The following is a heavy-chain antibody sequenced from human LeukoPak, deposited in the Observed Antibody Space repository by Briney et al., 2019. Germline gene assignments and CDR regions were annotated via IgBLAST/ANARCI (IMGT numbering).Heavy chain of an antibody. CDR2: ISDSGIST. Sequence: PGGFLRLSCAASGFTFSSYGMSWVRQAPGKGLEWVSAISDSGISTYFADSVKGRFTISRDNSKNTLYLQMNSLRAEDTAVYYCAKEMATMANYFDYWGQGTLVTVSS. J-gene: IGHJ4*02. CDR1: GFTFSSYG. CDR3: AKEMATMANYFDY. D-gene: IGHD5-24*01. V-gene: IGHV3-23*01.